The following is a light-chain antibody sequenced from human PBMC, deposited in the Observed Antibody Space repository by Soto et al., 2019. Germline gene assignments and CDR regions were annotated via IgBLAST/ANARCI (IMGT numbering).Light chain of an antibody. V-gene: IGLV2-14*01. CDR1: SSDVGGYNY. CDR3: NSYTSISTWV. CDR2: EVS. Sequence: QSVLTQPASVSGSPGQSITISCTGTSSDVGGYNYVSWYQQHPGKAPKLMIYEVSNRPSGVSNHFSGSKSGNTASLTISGLQAEDEADYYCNSYTSISTWVFAGGTKVTVL. J-gene: IGLJ3*02.